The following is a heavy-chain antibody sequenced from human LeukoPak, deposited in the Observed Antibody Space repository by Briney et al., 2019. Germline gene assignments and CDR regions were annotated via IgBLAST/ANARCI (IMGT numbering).Heavy chain of an antibody. D-gene: IGHD1-20*01. Sequence: GGSLRLSCAASGFTFSRSTMNWVRRAPGKGLEWVSGISGRGDTTFYADSVKGRFTISRDNSKNTVYLQMNSLRAGDTAIYYCSKDLYDWNFFDSWGQGTLVTVSS. CDR3: SKDLYDWNFFDS. CDR2: ISGRGDTT. CDR1: GFTFSRST. V-gene: IGHV3-23*01. J-gene: IGHJ4*02.